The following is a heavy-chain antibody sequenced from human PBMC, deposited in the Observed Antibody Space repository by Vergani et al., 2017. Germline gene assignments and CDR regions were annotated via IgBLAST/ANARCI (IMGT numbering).Heavy chain of an antibody. D-gene: IGHD5-12*01. Sequence: QVQLVESGGGVVQPGRSLRLSCAASGFTFNQYGMHWVRQAPGKGLEWVAVTWYDGNNKQYADSVKGRFTISRDNSKITMYLQMNSLRDEYTGVYYCARDLRLLYNRFGPWGQGTLVTIS. CDR1: GFTFNQYG. V-gene: IGHV3-33*01. CDR3: ARDLRLLYNRFGP. J-gene: IGHJ5*01. CDR2: TWYDGNNK.